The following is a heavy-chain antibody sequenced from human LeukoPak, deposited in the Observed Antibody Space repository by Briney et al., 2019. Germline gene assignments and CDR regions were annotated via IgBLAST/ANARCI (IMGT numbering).Heavy chain of an antibody. D-gene: IGHD6-19*01. CDR2: ISSSSSTI. Sequence: PGGSLRLSCAASGFTFSSYAMHWVRQAPGKGLEWVSYISSSSSTIYYADSVKGRFTISRDNAKNSLYLQMNSLRAEDTAVYYCARDPSSGWSLYYFDYWGQGTLVTVSS. V-gene: IGHV3-48*01. CDR1: GFTFSSYA. CDR3: ARDPSSGWSLYYFDY. J-gene: IGHJ4*02.